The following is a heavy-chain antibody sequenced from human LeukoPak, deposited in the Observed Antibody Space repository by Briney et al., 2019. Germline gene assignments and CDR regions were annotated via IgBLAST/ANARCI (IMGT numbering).Heavy chain of an antibody. V-gene: IGHV4-39*01. CDR1: GDSISSSSYY. CDR3: ARRCSSTSCYTGTDY. CDR2: IYYSGST. J-gene: IGHJ4*02. D-gene: IGHD2-2*02. Sequence: SETLSLTCTVSGDSISSSSYYWGWIRQPPGKGLEWIGSIYYSGSTYYNPSLKSRVTISVDTSKNQFSLKLSSVTAADTAVYYCARRCSSTSCYTGTDYWGQGTLVTVSS.